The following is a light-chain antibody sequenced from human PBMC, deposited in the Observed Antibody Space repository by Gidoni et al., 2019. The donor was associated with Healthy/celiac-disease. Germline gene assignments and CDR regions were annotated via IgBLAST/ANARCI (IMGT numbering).Light chain of an antibody. Sequence: DVVMTQSPLSLPVTPGEAASIACRSSQRLLQSNGYNYLDWYLQTPGQSPQLLIYLGYNRASGVPDRFSGSGLGTDFTLKISRVEAEDVGVYYCMQTLQTPGTFGQGTKLEIK. J-gene: IGKJ2*01. CDR2: LGY. CDR3: MQTLQTPGT. CDR1: QRLLQSNGYNY. V-gene: IGKV2-28*01.